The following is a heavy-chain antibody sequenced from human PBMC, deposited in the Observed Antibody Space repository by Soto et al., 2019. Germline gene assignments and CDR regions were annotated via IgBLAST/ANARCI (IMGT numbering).Heavy chain of an antibody. CDR1: GGSISSSDYY. CDR2: IYYSGST. D-gene: IGHD2-15*01. V-gene: IGHV4-39*01. Sequence: SETLSLTCTVSGGSISSSDYYWGWIRQPPGKGLEWIGSIYYSGSTYYNPSLKSRVTISVDTSKNQFSLKLSSVTAADTPVYYCARRWVVEDHDAFDSWGQGTMVTVS. J-gene: IGHJ3*02. CDR3: ARRWVVEDHDAFDS.